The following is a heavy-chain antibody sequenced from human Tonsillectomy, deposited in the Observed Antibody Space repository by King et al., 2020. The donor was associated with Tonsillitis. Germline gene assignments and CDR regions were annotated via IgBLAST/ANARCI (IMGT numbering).Heavy chain of an antibody. D-gene: IGHD2-21*01. CDR2: ILYDGSNK. J-gene: IGHJ6*02. V-gene: IGHV3-30*02. CDR3: AKDLEVVANSIPPYFGMDV. Sequence: VQLVESGGGVVQPGGSLRLSCAASGFTFSSHGIHWVRQAPGKGLEWVAFILYDGSNKYYADSVKGRFTISRDNSKNTLYLQMNSLRAEDTAVFYCAKDLEVVANSIPPYFGMDVWGQGTTVTVSS. CDR1: GFTFSSHG.